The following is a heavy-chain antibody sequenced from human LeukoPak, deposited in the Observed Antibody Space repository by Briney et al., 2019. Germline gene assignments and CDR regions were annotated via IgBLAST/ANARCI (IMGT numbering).Heavy chain of an antibody. CDR3: ARDRNYYDILTGYYGGDAFDI. CDR1: GFTFGSYS. CDR2: IDSNSSFM. V-gene: IGHV3-21*01. J-gene: IGHJ3*02. D-gene: IGHD3-9*01. Sequence: GGSLRLSCAASGFTFGSYSMTWVRQAPGKGLEWVSLIDSNSSFMNYADSVKGRFTISRDNAKNSLYLQMNSLRAEGTAVYYCARDRNYYDILTGYYGGDAFDIWGQGTMVTVSS.